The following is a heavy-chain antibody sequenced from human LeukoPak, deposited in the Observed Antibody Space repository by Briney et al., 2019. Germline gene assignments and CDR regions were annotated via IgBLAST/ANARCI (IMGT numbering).Heavy chain of an antibody. V-gene: IGHV3-23*01. CDR2: ISGSGGST. D-gene: IGHD3-22*01. J-gene: IGHJ4*02. CDR3: AKEFSGYLASFEY. CDR1: GFTFTTYA. Sequence: GGSLRLSCAASGFTFTTYAMAWVRQAPGKGLEWVSAISGSGGSTYYADSVKGRFTISRDNSKNTLYLQMKSLRAEDTALYYCAKEFSGYLASFEYWGQGTLVTVSS.